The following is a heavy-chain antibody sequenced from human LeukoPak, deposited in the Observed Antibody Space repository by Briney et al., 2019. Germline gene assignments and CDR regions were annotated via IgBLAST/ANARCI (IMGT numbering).Heavy chain of an antibody. J-gene: IGHJ4*02. D-gene: IGHD5-18*01. Sequence: GGSLRLSCAASGFTFSSYEMNWVRQAPGKGLEWVSYISSSSSYIYYADSVKGRFTISRDNAKNSLYLQMNSLRAEDTAVYYCARVSRGYSYGGGDYWGQGTLVTVSS. CDR1: GFTFSSYE. CDR3: ARVSRGYSYGGGDY. V-gene: IGHV3-21*05. CDR2: ISSSSSYI.